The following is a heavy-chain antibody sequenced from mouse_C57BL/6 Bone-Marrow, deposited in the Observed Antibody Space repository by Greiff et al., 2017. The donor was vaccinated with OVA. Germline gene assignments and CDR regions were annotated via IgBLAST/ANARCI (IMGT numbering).Heavy chain of an antibody. CDR1: GYTFTSYW. CDR3: ARSRDYDGYYVPFDY. D-gene: IGHD2-3*01. J-gene: IGHJ2*01. Sequence: QVQLQQPGPELVKPGASVKLSCKASGYTFTSYWMHWVKQRPGQGLEWIGNINPSNGGTNYNEKFKSKATLTVDKSSSTAYMQLSSLTSEDSAVYYCARSRDYDGYYVPFDYWGQGTTLTVSS. CDR2: INPSNGGT. V-gene: IGHV1-53*01.